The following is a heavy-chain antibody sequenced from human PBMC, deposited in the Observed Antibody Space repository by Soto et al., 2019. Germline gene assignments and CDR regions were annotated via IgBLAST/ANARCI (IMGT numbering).Heavy chain of an antibody. CDR1: GFSFSTYG. V-gene: IGHV3-30*18. J-gene: IGHJ4*02. D-gene: IGHD1-26*01. Sequence: QVHLVESGGGVDQPGRSLRLSCAAPGFSFSTYGMHWVRQAPGKGLEWVAFISNDGSTTYYADSVKGRFTISRDNSKNTPYLQMNSLRAEDTAVYYCPKGFGNYWAFDYWGQGTLVTVCS. CDR2: ISNDGSTT. CDR3: PKGFGNYWAFDY.